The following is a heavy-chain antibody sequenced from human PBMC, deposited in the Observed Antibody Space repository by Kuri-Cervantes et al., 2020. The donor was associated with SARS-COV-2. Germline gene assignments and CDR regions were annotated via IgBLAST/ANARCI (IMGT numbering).Heavy chain of an antibody. CDR2: IWYDGSNK. V-gene: IGHV3-33*01. D-gene: IGHD3-22*01. CDR3: ARDADDSSGYDYFDY. Sequence: GESLKISCAASGFTFSSYGMHWVRQAPGKGLEWGAVIWYDGSNKYYADSVKGRFTISRDNSKNTLYLQMNSLRAEDTAVYYCARDADDSSGYDYFDYWGQGTLVTVSS. J-gene: IGHJ4*02. CDR1: GFTFSSYG.